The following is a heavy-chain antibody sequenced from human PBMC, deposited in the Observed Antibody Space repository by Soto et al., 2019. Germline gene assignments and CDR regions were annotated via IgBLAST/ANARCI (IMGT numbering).Heavy chain of an antibody. CDR3: ARVVPGAEAWFGP. V-gene: IGHV1-18*01. CDR2: ISLYSDGT. D-gene: IGHD2-2*01. Sequence: QVHLLQSGGEVKRPGDSVKVSCKNYGYTFSNYGITCVRQAPGQPLEWLVWISLYSDGTYYAQQFQVRGAMTTDKYTTTAYMELRSLRSDDSAVYYCARVVPGAEAWFGPWGQGTLVTVSS. J-gene: IGHJ5*02. CDR1: GYTFSNYG.